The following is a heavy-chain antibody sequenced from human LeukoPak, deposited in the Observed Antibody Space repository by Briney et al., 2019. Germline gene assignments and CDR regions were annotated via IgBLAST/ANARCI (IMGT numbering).Heavy chain of an antibody. CDR2: IYTSGST. CDR3: ARGLGLPDY. Sequence: KPSQTLSLTCTVSGGSISSGSYYWSWIRQPAGKGLEWIGRIYTSGSTNYNPSLKSRVTISVDTSKNQFSLKLSSVTAADTAVYYCARGLGLPDYWGQGTLVTVSS. J-gene: IGHJ4*02. V-gene: IGHV4-61*02. D-gene: IGHD2-21*01. CDR1: GGSISSGSYY.